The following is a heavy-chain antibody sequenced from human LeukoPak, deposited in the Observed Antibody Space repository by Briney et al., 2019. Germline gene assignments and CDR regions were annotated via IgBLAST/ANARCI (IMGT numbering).Heavy chain of an antibody. V-gene: IGHV4-59*11. CDR3: ARGVAYSGSYWFDY. CDR2: IYYSGST. D-gene: IGHD1-26*01. J-gene: IGHJ4*02. CDR1: SGSISSHY. Sequence: SETLSLTCTVSSGSISSHYWSWIRQPPGKGLEWIGYIYYSGSTNYNPSLKSRVTISVDTSKNQFSLKLSSVTAADTAVYYCARGVAYSGSYWFDYWGQGTLVTVSS.